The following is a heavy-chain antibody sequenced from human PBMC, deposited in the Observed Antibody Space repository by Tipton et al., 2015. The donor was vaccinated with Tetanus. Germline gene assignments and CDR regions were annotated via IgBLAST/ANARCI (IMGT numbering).Heavy chain of an antibody. CDR1: GYTFTDYH. CDR2: IDPKSGDT. Sequence: QLVQSGAEVKKPGASVKVSCKPSGYTFTDYHMQWVRQAPGQGLEWMGWIDPKSGDTDFAQKFQGRVTMTRDSSISTVYMELSRLRSDDTAVYYCARYDSSGVTFDYWSQGTLVTVSS. J-gene: IGHJ4*02. V-gene: IGHV1-2*02. CDR3: ARYDSSGVTFDY. D-gene: IGHD3-22*01.